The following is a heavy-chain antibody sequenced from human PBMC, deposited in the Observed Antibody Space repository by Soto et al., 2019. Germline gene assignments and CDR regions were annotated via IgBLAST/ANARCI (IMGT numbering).Heavy chain of an antibody. CDR2: ISGSGGST. J-gene: IGHJ5*02. CDR3: ANDPLYTSTDDESWFDP. D-gene: IGHD2-8*01. CDR1: GFTFSSYT. V-gene: IGHV3-23*01. Sequence: PGGSLRLSCAASGFTFSSYTMSWVRHAPGKGLEWVSAISGSGGSTYYADSVKGRFTISRDNSKNTLYLQMNSLRAEDTAVYYCANDPLYTSTDDESWFDPWGQGTLHTVST.